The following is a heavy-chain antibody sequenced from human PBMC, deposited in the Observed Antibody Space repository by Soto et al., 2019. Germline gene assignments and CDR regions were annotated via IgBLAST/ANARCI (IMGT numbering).Heavy chain of an antibody. V-gene: IGHV5-51*01. Sequence: PVDPLQISCKGSGGRFNNHWIGWVLQKTGEGLEWMGIIYPGDSDTRYSPSFQGQVTISADKSISTAYLQWSSLKASDTAMYYCARVDYLGYYYYYGMDVWGQGTTVTVSS. D-gene: IGHD3-16*01. CDR1: GGRFNNHW. CDR2: IYPGDSDT. CDR3: ARVDYLGYYYYYGMDV. J-gene: IGHJ6*02.